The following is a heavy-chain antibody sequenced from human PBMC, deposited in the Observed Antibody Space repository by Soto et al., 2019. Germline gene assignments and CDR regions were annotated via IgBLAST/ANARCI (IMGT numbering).Heavy chain of an antibody. CDR3: ARDLPRTITSSTSYPV. Sequence: GASVKFSCKASGYTFTSYYMHWVRQAPGQGLEWMGIINPSGGSTSYAQKFQGRVTMTRDTSTSTVYMELSSLRSEDTAVYYCARDLPRTITSSTSYPVWGQGTLVTVSS. D-gene: IGHD2-2*01. V-gene: IGHV1-46*01. J-gene: IGHJ4*02. CDR2: INPSGGST. CDR1: GYTFTSYY.